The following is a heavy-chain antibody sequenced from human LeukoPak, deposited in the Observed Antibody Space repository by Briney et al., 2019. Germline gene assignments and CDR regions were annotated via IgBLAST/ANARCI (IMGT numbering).Heavy chain of an antibody. CDR2: ISSSSSYI. CDR3: ARGGLLTGYYYLDY. J-gene: IGHJ4*02. D-gene: IGHD3-9*01. Sequence: GGSLRLSCAASGFTFSSYSMNWVRQAPGKGLEWVSSISSSSSYIYYADSVKGRFTISRDNAKNSLYLQMNSLRAEDTAVYYCARGGLLTGYYYLDYWGQGTLVTVSS. CDR1: GFTFSSYS. V-gene: IGHV3-21*01.